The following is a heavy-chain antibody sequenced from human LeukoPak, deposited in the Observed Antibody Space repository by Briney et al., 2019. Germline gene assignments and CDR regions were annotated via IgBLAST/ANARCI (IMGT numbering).Heavy chain of an antibody. Sequence: ASVKVSCKASGYTFTSYYMHWVRQAPGQGLEWMGIINPSGGSTSYAQKSQGRVTMTRDTSTSTVYMELSSLRSEDTAVYYCARDWSADYYDSSGYYYAFDYWGQGTLVTVSS. J-gene: IGHJ4*02. CDR1: GYTFTSYY. V-gene: IGHV1-46*01. D-gene: IGHD3-22*01. CDR2: INPSGGST. CDR3: ARDWSADYYDSSGYYYAFDY.